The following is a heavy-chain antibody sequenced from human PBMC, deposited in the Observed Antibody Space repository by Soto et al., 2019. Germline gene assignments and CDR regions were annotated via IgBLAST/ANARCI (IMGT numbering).Heavy chain of an antibody. J-gene: IGHJ4*02. CDR3: ARDPWPAGSSSLDY. Sequence: QVQLVQSGAEVKKPGASVKVSCKASGYTFTSYAMHWVRQAPGQRLEWMGWINAGNGNTKYSQKFQGRVTITRDTSASTAYMELSSLRSEDTAVYYSARDPWPAGSSSLDYWGQGTLVTVSS. D-gene: IGHD6-13*01. V-gene: IGHV1-3*01. CDR2: INAGNGNT. CDR1: GYTFTSYA.